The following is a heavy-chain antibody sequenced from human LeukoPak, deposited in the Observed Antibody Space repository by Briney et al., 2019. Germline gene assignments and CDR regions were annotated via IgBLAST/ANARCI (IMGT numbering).Heavy chain of an antibody. CDR2: IFYTGST. CDR3: ARESYSYEILTGYQRVTWFDP. J-gene: IGHJ5*02. D-gene: IGHD3-9*01. CDR1: GVSIDIGGCY. Sequence: SQTLSLTCTVSGVSIDIGGCYWSWLRQSPGKGLEWIGNIFYTGSTSYNPSLTSRITTSIDKSQNQFSLQLSSVSAADTAIYYCARESYSYEILTGYQRVTWFDPWGQGTLVTVSS. V-gene: IGHV4-30-2*06.